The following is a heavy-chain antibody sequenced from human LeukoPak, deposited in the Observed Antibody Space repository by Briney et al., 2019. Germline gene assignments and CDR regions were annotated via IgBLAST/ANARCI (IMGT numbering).Heavy chain of an antibody. CDR1: GFTFSSYW. Sequence: PGGSLRLSCAASGFTFSSYWMSWVRQAPGKGLEWVANIKQDGSEKYYVDSVKGRFTISRDNAKNSLYLQMNSLRAEDTAVYYCAKGERSPYYYYGMDVWGQGTTVTVSS. J-gene: IGHJ6*02. V-gene: IGHV3-7*03. CDR2: IKQDGSEK. D-gene: IGHD1-1*01. CDR3: AKGERSPYYYYGMDV.